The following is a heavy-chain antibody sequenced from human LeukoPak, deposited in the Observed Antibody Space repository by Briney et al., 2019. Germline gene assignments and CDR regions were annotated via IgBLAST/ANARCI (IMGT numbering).Heavy chain of an antibody. J-gene: IGHJ4*02. CDR2: INHNGNVN. Sequence: GGSLRLSCAASGFTFSSYWMNWARQAPGKGLEWVASINHNGNVNYYVDSVKGRFTISRDNSKNTLYLQMNSLRAEDTAVYYCITPLPYSAQGGQGTLVTVSS. D-gene: IGHD2-21*01. V-gene: IGHV3-7*03. CDR3: ITPLPYSAQ. CDR1: GFTFSSYW.